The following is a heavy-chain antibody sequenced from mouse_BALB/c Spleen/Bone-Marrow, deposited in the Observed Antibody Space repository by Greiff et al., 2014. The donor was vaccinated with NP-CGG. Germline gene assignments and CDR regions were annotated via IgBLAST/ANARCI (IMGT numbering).Heavy chain of an antibody. CDR2: INNNGGST. Sequence: VQLKESGGGLVQPGGSLKLSCVASGFTFSSYGMSWVRQTPDKRLELVATINNNGGSTYYPDSVKGQFTISRDNAKYTLYLQMSSLKSEDTAMYYCARVYGWYFDVWGAGTTVTVSS. V-gene: IGHV5-6-3*01. J-gene: IGHJ1*01. CDR1: GFTFSSYG. D-gene: IGHD1-1*01. CDR3: ARVYGWYFDV.